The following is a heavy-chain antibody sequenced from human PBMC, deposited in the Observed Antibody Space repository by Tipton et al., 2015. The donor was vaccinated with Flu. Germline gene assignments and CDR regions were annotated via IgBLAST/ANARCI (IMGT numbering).Heavy chain of an antibody. Sequence: TLSLTCSVSGGSVSSFFWSWIRQPAGKGLEWIGRIYTSGSTNYNPSLKSRLTMSVDASKQQFSLKLSSMTAADTAVYYCARGSGSGTFMIFDLWGQGTLVTVSS. CDR2: IYTSGST. CDR1: GGSVSSFF. V-gene: IGHV4-4*07. D-gene: IGHD3-10*01. J-gene: IGHJ4*02. CDR3: ARGSGSGTFMIFDL.